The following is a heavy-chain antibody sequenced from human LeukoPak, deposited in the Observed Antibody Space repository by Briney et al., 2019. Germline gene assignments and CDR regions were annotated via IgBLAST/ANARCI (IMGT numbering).Heavy chain of an antibody. J-gene: IGHJ6*03. CDR1: GGSISSSSYY. Sequence: SETLSLTCTVSGGSISSSSYYWGWIRQPPGKGLEWLGSIYYSGSTYYNPSLKSRVTISVNTSKNQFSLKLSSVTAADTAVYYCARDRPRLRGYSYGYYYYMDVWGKGTTVTVSS. D-gene: IGHD5-18*01. V-gene: IGHV4-39*07. CDR2: IYYSGST. CDR3: ARDRPRLRGYSYGYYYYMDV.